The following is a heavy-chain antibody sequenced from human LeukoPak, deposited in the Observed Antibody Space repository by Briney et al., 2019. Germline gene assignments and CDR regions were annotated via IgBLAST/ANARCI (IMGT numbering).Heavy chain of an antibody. CDR1: GITFSSYS. V-gene: IGHV3-48*02. CDR2: ISSRSSTI. J-gene: IGHJ4*02. Sequence: GGSLSLSCVASGITFSSYSMNWVRQAPGKGLEWVSYISSRSSTIYYADSVKGRFTISRDNAKNSLYLQMNSLRDEDTAVYYCAIRDYGGDPVFDYWGQGALVT. D-gene: IGHD4-23*01. CDR3: AIRDYGGDPVFDY.